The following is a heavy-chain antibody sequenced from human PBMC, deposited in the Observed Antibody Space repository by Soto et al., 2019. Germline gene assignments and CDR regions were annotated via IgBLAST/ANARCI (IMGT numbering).Heavy chain of an antibody. CDR3: ARGRDETTVTPYYFDY. D-gene: IGHD4-17*01. CDR1: GGSLSGYY. J-gene: IGHJ4*02. CDR2: INHSGST. V-gene: IGHV4-34*01. Sequence: SETLSLTCAVYGGSLSGYYWSWIRQPPGKGLEWIWGINHSGSTNYNPSIKSRVTKSVDTSKNQFSLKLSSVTAADTAVFYFARGRDETTVTPYYFDYWGQGTLVTVSS.